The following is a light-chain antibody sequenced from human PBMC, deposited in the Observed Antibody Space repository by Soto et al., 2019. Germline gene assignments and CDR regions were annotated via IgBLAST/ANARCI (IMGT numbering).Light chain of an antibody. CDR1: SSNIGSNT. CDR3: AAWDDSLNGWV. Sequence: QSVLTQPPSASGTPGQRVTISCSGSSSNIGSNTVNWYQQLPGTAPKLLIYSNNQRPSGVPHRFSGSKSGTSASLAISVLQSEDEADYYCAAWDDSLNGWVFGGGTKLTVL. J-gene: IGLJ3*02. CDR2: SNN. V-gene: IGLV1-44*01.